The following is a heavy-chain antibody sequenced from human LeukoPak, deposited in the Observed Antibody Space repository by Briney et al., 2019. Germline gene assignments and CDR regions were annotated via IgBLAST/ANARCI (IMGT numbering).Heavy chain of an antibody. D-gene: IGHD5-18*01. J-gene: IGHJ4*02. CDR3: ARDPGYSYAQDF. CDR1: GFTFTSYS. V-gene: IGHV3-48*02. CDR2: ISWGSNVI. Sequence: GGSLRLSCAASGFTFTSYSMNWVRQAPGKGPEWLSYISWGSNVIYYADSVKGRFTTSRDDAKNSLFLQMNSLTDEDTAVYYCARDPGYSYAQDFWGRGTLVTVSS.